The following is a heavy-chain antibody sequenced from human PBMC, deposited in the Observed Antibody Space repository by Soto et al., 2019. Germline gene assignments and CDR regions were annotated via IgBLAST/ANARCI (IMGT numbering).Heavy chain of an antibody. CDR3: ARAFAYATTGQDFDY. D-gene: IGHD2-8*01. Sequence: QVQLQESGPGLVKPSQTLSLTCTVSGGSISSGGYYWSWIRQHPGKGLEWIGYIYYSGSTYYNPSLQSRVTVSVDTYTNQFSLKLSSVTAAATDVYYCARAFAYATTGQDFDYWGQGTLVTVSS. V-gene: IGHV4-31*03. CDR2: IYYSGST. J-gene: IGHJ4*02. CDR1: GGSISSGGYY.